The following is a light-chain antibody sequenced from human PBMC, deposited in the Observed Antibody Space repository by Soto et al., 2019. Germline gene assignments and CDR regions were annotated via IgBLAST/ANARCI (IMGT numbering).Light chain of an antibody. CDR2: AAS. V-gene: IGKV3-20*01. CDR1: QSVSSN. J-gene: IGKJ1*01. CDR3: QQYGFPPWT. Sequence: EIVMTQSPATLSVSPGERATLSCRASQSVSSNLAWYQQKPGQAPRLLIYAASSRATGIPDRFSGSGSGTDFTLTISRLEPEDIAVYYCQQYGFPPWTFGQGTKVEIK.